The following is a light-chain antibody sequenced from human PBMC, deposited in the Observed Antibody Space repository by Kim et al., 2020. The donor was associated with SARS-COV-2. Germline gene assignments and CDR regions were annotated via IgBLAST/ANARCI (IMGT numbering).Light chain of an antibody. CDR2: RNN. CDR3: VVWDDSLSGWV. Sequence: QSVLTQPPSASGTPGQRVTISCSGSSSNIGSNYVYWYQQLPGTAPKLLIYRNNERPSGVPDRFSGSRSGTSASLAIGGLRSEDEADYYCVVWDDSLSGWVFGGGTKLTVL. J-gene: IGLJ3*02. V-gene: IGLV1-47*01. CDR1: SSNIGSNY.